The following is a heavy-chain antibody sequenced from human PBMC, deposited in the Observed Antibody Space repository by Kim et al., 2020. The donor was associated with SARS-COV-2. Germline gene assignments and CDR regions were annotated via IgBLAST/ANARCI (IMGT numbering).Heavy chain of an antibody. Sequence: VKGRFTISRDDSKNTLYLQMNSLKTEDTAVYYCTATIAAGRYYYYYGMDVWGQGTTVTVSS. V-gene: IGHV3-15*01. D-gene: IGHD6-13*01. J-gene: IGHJ6*02. CDR3: TATIAAGRYYYYYGMDV.